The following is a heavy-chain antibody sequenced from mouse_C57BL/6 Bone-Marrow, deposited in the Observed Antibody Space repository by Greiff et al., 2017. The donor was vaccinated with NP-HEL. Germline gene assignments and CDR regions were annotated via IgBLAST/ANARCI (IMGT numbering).Heavy chain of an antibody. CDR2: ISDGGSYT. V-gene: IGHV5-4*03. CDR3: AKYGSSFYYFDY. Sequence: DVMLVESGGGLVKPGGSLKLSCAASGFTFSSYAMSWVRQTPEKRLEWVATISDGGSYTYYPDNVKGRFTISRDNAKNNLYLQMSHLKSEDTAMYYCAKYGSSFYYFDYWGQGTTLTVSS. CDR1: GFTFSSYA. D-gene: IGHD1-1*01. J-gene: IGHJ2*01.